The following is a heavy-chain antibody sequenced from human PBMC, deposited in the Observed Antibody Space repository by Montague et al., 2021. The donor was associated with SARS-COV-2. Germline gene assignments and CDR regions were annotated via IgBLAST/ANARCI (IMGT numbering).Heavy chain of an antibody. J-gene: IGHJ4*02. D-gene: IGHD3-10*01. CDR3: ARGPVLLWSGELLSPPTDY. CDR2: ISYDGSNK. Sequence: SLRLSCAASGFTFSSYGMHWVRQAPGKGLEWVAVISYDGSNKYYADSVKGRFTISRDNSKNTLYLQMNSLRAEDTAVYYCARGPVLLWSGELLSPPTDYWGQGTLVTVSS. V-gene: IGHV3-33*05. CDR1: GFTFSSYG.